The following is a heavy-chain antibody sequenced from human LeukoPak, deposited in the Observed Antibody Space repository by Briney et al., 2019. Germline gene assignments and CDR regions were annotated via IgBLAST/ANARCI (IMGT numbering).Heavy chain of an antibody. CDR1: GFTFSSYA. CDR3: AKRSGYDSSDY. V-gene: IGHV3-23*01. CDR2: ISGSGGST. J-gene: IGHJ4*02. D-gene: IGHD5-12*01. Sequence: PGGSLRLSCAASGFTFSSYAMSWVRQAPGKGLEWVSAISGSGGSTYYADSVKGRFIISRDNSKDTLYPQMNSLRAEDTAVYYCAKRSGYDSSDYWGQGTLVTVSS.